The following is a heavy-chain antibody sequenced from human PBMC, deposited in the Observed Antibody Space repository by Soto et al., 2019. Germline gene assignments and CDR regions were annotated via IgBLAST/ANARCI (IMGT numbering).Heavy chain of an antibody. V-gene: IGHV3-64*01. CDR3: GRNYGGNSYAFDI. CDR2: ISSNGHST. J-gene: IGHJ3*02. Sequence: EVQLVESGGGLVQPGGSLRLSCAASGFTFSSYAMHWVRQAPGKGLEYVSAISSNGHSTYYANSVKGRFTISRDNSKNTLYLQMGSLRAEDMSVYYCGRNYGGNSYAFDIWGQVTMVTVSS. CDR1: GFTFSSYA. D-gene: IGHD2-21*02.